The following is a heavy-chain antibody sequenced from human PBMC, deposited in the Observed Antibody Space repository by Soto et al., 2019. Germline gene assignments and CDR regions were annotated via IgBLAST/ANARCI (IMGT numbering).Heavy chain of an antibody. CDR3: AKSQGGSTSRLMDV. CDR1: GFTFSSYA. V-gene: IGHV3-23*01. Sequence: GGSLRLSCAASGFTFSSYAMSWVRQAPGKGLEWVSAISGSGGSTYYADSVKGRFTISRDNSKNTLYLQMNSLRAEDTAVYYCAKSQGGSTSRLMDVWGQGTTVTVSS. CDR2: ISGSGGST. J-gene: IGHJ6*02. D-gene: IGHD2-2*01.